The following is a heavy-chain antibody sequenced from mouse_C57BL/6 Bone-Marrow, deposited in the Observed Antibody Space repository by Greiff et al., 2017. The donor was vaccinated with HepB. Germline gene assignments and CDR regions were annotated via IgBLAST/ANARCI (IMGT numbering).Heavy chain of an antibody. J-gene: IGHJ4*01. CDR1: GFSFNTYA. V-gene: IGHV10-1*01. CDR3: VRQRKHYAMDY. CDR2: IRSKSNNYAT. Sequence: DVKLQESGGGLVQPKGSLKLSCAASGFSFNTYAMNWVRQAPGKGLEWVARIRSKSNNYATYYADSVKDRFTISRDDSESMLYLQMNNLKTEDTAMYYCVRQRKHYAMDYWGQGTSVTVSS.